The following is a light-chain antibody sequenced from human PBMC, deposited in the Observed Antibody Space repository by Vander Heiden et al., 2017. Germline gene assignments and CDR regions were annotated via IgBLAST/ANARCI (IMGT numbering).Light chain of an antibody. CDR1: ATDIGDHNY. Sequence: HSALTQPASVSGSPGQSITISCTGTATDIGDHNYVSWYQQRPGKAPKLIIDRVSNRPSGISNRSSASKSDNTASLTISGVQAEDGAVYYCSSYSNRITWIFGGGNKLTVL. J-gene: IGLJ2*01. CDR2: RVS. V-gene: IGLV2-14*01. CDR3: SSYSNRITWI.